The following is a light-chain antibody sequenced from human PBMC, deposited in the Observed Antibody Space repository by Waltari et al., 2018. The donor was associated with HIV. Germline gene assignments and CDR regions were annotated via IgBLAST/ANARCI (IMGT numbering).Light chain of an antibody. V-gene: IGLV1-44*01. CDR2: NNN. CDR3: AAWDDSRNGDVI. Sequence: QPVLTQPPSASATPGQSVPLPCSGSNSYTGCITVKWSPPPPETAPKLLISNNNRRPSGVPDRFSGSKSGTSASLAISGLQSEDEADYYCAAWDDSRNGDVIFGGGTKLTVL. CDR1: NSYTGCIT. J-gene: IGLJ2*01.